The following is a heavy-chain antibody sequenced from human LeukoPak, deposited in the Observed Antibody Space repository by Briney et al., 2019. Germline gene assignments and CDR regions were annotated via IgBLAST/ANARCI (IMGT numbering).Heavy chain of an antibody. D-gene: IGHD2-15*01. CDR2: IYYSGST. CDR1: GGSIRSYY. J-gene: IGHJ3*02. CDR3: ARHGGVVVGNDVFDI. Sequence: SETLSLTCTVSGGSIRSYYWSWIRQPPGKGLEWIGHIYYSGSTNYNPSLKSRGTISVDTSKNQCSLSLSSVTAADTAVYYCARHGGVVVGNDVFDIWGPGTMVTVSS. V-gene: IGHV4-59*08.